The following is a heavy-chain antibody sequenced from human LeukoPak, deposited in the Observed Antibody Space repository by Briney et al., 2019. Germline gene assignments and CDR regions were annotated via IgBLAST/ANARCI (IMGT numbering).Heavy chain of an antibody. CDR1: GYSISSGYY. CDR2: IYYSGST. CDR3: AFSYYDFWSGYFSGPYYYYMDV. Sequence: SETLSLTCTVSGYSISSGYYWGWIRQPPGKGLEWIGSIYYSGSTYYNPSLKSRVTISVDTSKNQFSLKLSSVAAADTAVYYCAFSYYDFWSGYFSGPYYYYMDVWGKGTTVTVSS. J-gene: IGHJ6*03. D-gene: IGHD3-3*01. V-gene: IGHV4-38-2*02.